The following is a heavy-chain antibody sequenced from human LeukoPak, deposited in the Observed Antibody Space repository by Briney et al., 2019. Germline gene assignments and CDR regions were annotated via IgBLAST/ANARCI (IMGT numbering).Heavy chain of an antibody. CDR3: ARGGWYYFDY. V-gene: IGHV1-46*01. J-gene: IGHJ4*02. D-gene: IGHD6-19*01. CDR2: INSSGGTT. Sequence: SSVKVSCKASGYTFTGYYMHWVRQAPGQGLEWMGIINSSGGTTSYAQKFQGRVTMTRDTSTSTVYMELSSLRSEDTAVYYCARGGWYYFDYWGQGILVTVSS. CDR1: GYTFTGYY.